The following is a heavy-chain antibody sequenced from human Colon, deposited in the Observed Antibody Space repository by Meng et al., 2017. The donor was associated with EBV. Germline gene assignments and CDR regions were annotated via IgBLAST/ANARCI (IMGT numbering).Heavy chain of an antibody. CDR1: GGSISTSDW. CDR3: ARVRVIPAAVGFDY. CDR2: IYRGGGT. Sequence: QVQDSCQGLVEPSGTLSLTCAVPGGSISTSDWWSWVRQPPGKGLEWIGEIYRGGGTNYNPSFKSRVTISVDTSNNHFSLKLSYVTAADTAVYYCARVRVIPAAVGFDYWGQGTLVTVSS. D-gene: IGHD2-2*01. J-gene: IGHJ4*02. V-gene: IGHV4-4*02.